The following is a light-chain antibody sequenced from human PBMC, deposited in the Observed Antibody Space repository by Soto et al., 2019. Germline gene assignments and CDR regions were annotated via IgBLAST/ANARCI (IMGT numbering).Light chain of an antibody. Sequence: QSALTQPPSVSGAPGQRVTISCTGSSSNIGAGYDVHWYQQLPGTAPKLLIYGNSNRPSGVPDRFSGSKSGTSASLAITGLQAEDEADYYRQSYDSSLSGSVFGGGTKRTVL. J-gene: IGLJ2*01. V-gene: IGLV1-40*01. CDR2: GNS. CDR1: SSNIGAGYD. CDR3: QSYDSSLSGSV.